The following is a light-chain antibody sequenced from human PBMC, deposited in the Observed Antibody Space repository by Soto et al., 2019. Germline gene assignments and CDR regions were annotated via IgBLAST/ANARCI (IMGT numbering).Light chain of an antibody. CDR1: QSIDTA. CDR2: RAS. Sequence: PTTLSASIGDKVNITCRASQSIDTALAWYQQKPGKAPNLLIYRASNLESGVPSRFSGSGSGTEFTLAISSLQPDDFATYYCQQYGFFLTFGQGTKVDIK. J-gene: IGKJ2*01. V-gene: IGKV1-5*03. CDR3: QQYGFFLT.